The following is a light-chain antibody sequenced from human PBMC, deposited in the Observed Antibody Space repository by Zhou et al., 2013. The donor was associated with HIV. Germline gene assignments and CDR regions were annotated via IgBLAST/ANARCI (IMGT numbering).Light chain of an antibody. CDR3: QQYDRSPLT. Sequence: EMVLTQSPGTLSLSPGERATLSCRASESVSRSYLAWYQQKLGQAPRLLIFGASRRATGIPDRFSGSGSGTDYTLTITRLEPEDFAVYYCQQYDRSPLTFGGGTKVEIK. CDR2: GAS. CDR1: ESVSRSY. J-gene: IGKJ4*01. V-gene: IGKV3-20*01.